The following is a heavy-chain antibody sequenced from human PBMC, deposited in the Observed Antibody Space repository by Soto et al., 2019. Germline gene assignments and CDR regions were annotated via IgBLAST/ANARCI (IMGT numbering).Heavy chain of an antibody. CDR1: GGSVRSPY. V-gene: IGHV4-59*02. CDR2: ISYGGAI. Sequence: SETLSLTCAVSGGSVRSPYWTWVRQPPGKGLQWIGYISYGGAINYNPSLQSRVTVSLETSKNHFSLKLTSVTAADTAVYFCGKSSEICPDVWGRGILVTVSS. CDR3: GKSSEICPDV. J-gene: IGHJ4*02. D-gene: IGHD2-15*01.